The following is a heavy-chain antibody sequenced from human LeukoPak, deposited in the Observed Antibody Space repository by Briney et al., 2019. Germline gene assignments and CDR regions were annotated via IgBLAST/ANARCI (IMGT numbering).Heavy chain of an antibody. CDR1: GYTFTDYY. CDR2: IDPDSGVT. Sequence: ASVAVSCKASGYTFTDYYIHWVRQAPGQGLEWMGRIDPDSGVTNSAQNFQGRVTMTRDTSITTAYMELSGLRSDDTAVYYCARDQARTTTWYLYMNYWGQGTLVTVSS. D-gene: IGHD3/OR15-3a*01. CDR3: ARDQARTTTWYLYMNY. J-gene: IGHJ4*02. V-gene: IGHV1-2*06.